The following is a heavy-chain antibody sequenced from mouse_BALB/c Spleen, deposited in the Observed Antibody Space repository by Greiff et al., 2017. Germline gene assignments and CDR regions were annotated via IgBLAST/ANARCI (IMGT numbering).Heavy chain of an antibody. CDR1: GFNIKDYY. J-gene: IGHJ1*01. D-gene: IGHD1-1*01. V-gene: IGHV14-1*02. CDR3: ARWDYGSSYWYFDV. Sequence: EVKLVESGAELVRPGALVKLSCKASGFNIKDYYMHWVKQRPEQGLEWIGWIDPENGNTIYDPKFQGKASITADTSSNTAYLQLSSLTSEDTAVYYCARWDYGSSYWYFDVWGAGTTVTVSS. CDR2: IDPENGNT.